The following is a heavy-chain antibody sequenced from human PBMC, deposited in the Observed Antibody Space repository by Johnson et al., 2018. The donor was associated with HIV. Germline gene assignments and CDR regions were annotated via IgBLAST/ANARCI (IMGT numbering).Heavy chain of an antibody. CDR1: GFTFSSYA. CDR3: ARAGYSNYDRAFDI. V-gene: IGHV3-30*04. D-gene: IGHD4-11*01. Sequence: VQLVESGGGVVQPGMSLRVSCAASGFTFSSYAMHWVRQAPGRGLEWVAFIQYDGSNNYYGDSVKGRFTISRDNSKNTLYLQMNSLRAEDTAVYYCARAGYSNYDRAFDIWGQGTMVTVSS. J-gene: IGHJ3*02. CDR2: IQYDGSNN.